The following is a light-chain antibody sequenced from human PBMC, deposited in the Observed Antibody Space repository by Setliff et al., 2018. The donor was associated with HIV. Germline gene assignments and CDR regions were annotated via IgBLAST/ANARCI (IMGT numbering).Light chain of an antibody. V-gene: IGLV1-51*01. CDR1: RSNIGNNY. J-gene: IGLJ3*02. CDR2: DIY. CDR3: TTWDDGLSGVV. Sequence: QSVLTQPPSVSAAPGQKVAISCSGSRSNIGNNYVAWYQQFPGTTPKLLIYDIYKRPSDVPDRFSGSKSGTSATLGISGLQTGDEATYFCTTWDDGLSGVVFGGGTKVTVL.